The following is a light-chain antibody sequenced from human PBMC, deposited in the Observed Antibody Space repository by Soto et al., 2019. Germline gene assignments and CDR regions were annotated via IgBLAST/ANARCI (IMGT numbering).Light chain of an antibody. CDR1: QNIDNN. J-gene: IGKJ5*01. Sequence: DIQLTQSPSSLSASLGDSVSISCRAIQNIDNNLHWYRQKSGKAPEVLIYAASTLRDGFSLRFSGTGYGTEFTLTINNLQPEDFATYYCQQSSSSPPITFGQGTRLEIK. CDR2: AAS. CDR3: QQSSSSPPIT. V-gene: IGKV1-39*01.